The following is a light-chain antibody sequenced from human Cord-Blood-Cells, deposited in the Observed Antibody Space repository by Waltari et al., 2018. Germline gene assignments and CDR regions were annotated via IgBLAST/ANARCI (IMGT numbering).Light chain of an antibody. Sequence: QSVLTQPPSASGTPGQRVTISCSGSSSNIGSNTVNWYQQLPATAPKLLIYSNNQRPSWVPDRFSGSKSGTSASLAISGLQSEDEADYYCAAWDDSLNGVVFGGGTKLTVL. CDR3: AAWDDSLNGVV. CDR2: SNN. V-gene: IGLV1-44*01. J-gene: IGLJ2*01. CDR1: SSNIGSNT.